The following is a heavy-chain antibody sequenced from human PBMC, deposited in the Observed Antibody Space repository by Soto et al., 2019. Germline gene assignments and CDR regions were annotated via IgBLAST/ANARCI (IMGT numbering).Heavy chain of an antibody. CDR2: IWYDGSNK. CDR1: GFTFSSYG. V-gene: IGHV3-33*01. D-gene: IGHD6-19*01. J-gene: IGHJ4*02. CDR3: AREKQWLWSFDY. Sequence: GGSLRLSCAASGFTFSSYGMHWVRQAPGKGLEWVAVIWYDGSNKYYADSVKGRFTISRDNSKNTLYLQMNSLRAEDTAVYYCAREKQWLWSFDYWGQGTLVTVSS.